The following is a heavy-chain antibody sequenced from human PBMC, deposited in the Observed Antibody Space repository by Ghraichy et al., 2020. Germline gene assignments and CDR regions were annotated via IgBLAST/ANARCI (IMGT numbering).Heavy chain of an antibody. CDR1: GGSISSYY. J-gene: IGHJ4*02. D-gene: IGHD1-26*01. CDR3: ARVGGSWANTY. Sequence: SETLSLTCTVSGGSISSYYWSWIRQPPGKGLEWIGYIYYSGSTNYNPSLKSRVTISVDTSKNQFSLKLSSVTAADTAVYYCARVGGSWANTYWGQGTLVTVSS. V-gene: IGHV4-59*01. CDR2: IYYSGST.